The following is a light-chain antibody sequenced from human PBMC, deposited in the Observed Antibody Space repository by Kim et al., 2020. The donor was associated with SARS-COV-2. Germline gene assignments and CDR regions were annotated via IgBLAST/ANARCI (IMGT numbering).Light chain of an antibody. CDR3: QQPTSFPLT. CDR2: AAS. Sequence: DIQMTQSPSSVSASVCDRVTITCRASQDISTFLAWYQQKPGKAPELLIYAASHLESGVPSRFRGSGSGTEFTLTISSLQPEDVATYYCQQPTSFPLTVGGGTKVEIK. CDR1: QDISTF. V-gene: IGKV1-12*01. J-gene: IGKJ4*01.